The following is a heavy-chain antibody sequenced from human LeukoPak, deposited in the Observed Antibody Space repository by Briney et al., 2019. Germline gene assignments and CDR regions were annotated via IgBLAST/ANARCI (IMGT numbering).Heavy chain of an antibody. J-gene: IGHJ4*02. CDR2: TYYRSQWYT. CDR1: GDSVSSNSAA. CDR3: ARGAVAHCGY. Sequence: SQTLSLTCAISGDSVSSNSAAWNWIRQSPSRGLEWLGRTYYRSQWYTNYAVSVKSRITINSDTSKNQFSLQLSSVTPEDTAVYYCARGAVAHCGYWGQGTLVTVSS. D-gene: IGHD6-19*01. V-gene: IGHV6-1*01.